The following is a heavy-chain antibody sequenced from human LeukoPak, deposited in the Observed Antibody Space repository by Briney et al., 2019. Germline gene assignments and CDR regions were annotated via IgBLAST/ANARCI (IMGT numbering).Heavy chain of an antibody. Sequence: TSETLSLTCTVSGGSISSDRFYWTWVRQPAGKGLEWIGRIKSSNTNYNPSLKSRVSISLDTSTNQFSLKLSSLTAADTAVYYCARVPDWTYVPDYWGQGTLATVSS. J-gene: IGHJ4*02. CDR1: GGSISSDRFY. CDR3: ARVPDWTYVPDY. CDR2: IKSSNT. V-gene: IGHV4-61*02. D-gene: IGHD3-16*01.